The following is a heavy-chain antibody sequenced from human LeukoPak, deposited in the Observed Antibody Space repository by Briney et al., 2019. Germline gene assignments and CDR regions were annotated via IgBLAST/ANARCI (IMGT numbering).Heavy chain of an antibody. CDR3: AKDHDNTDSYYYFDS. J-gene: IGHJ4*02. CDR2: ISETGRTT. V-gene: IGHV3-23*01. D-gene: IGHD2-21*02. Sequence: GGSLRISCAASGFSFDDYATTWVRQAPGKGLEWVSSISETGRTTSYTDSVKGRFTISRDKSKSTLHLQMNRLRAEDTALYYCAKDHDNTDSYYYFDSWGQGTLVTVSS. CDR1: GFSFDDYA.